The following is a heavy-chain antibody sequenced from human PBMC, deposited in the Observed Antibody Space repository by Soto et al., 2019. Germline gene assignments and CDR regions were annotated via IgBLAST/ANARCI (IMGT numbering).Heavy chain of an antibody. Sequence: QVQLQESGPGLVEPSETLSLTCTVSGGSMSSDYWSWIRQPPGKGLEWIAYVGYRGNTYYNSSLKNRVIISLDSSNHQFSLRLSSVTAADTAVYYCARMPVRGTSYSSYWYDFDYWGQGILVTVSS. CDR3: ARMPVRGTSYSSYWYDFDY. D-gene: IGHD6-6*01. CDR2: VGYRGNT. V-gene: IGHV4-59*08. J-gene: IGHJ4*02. CDR1: GGSMSSDY.